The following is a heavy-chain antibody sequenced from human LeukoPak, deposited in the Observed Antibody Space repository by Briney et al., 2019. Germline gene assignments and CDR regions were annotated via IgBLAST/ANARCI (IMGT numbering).Heavy chain of an antibody. CDR2: IRYDGSNK. CDR1: GFSFSSYA. Sequence: PGGSLRLSCAASGFSFSSYAMHWVRQAPGKGLEWVAFIRYDGSNKYYADSVKGRFTISRDNSKNTLYLQMNSLRAEDTAVYYCAKGGSSGYCSSTSCRPDWGQGTLVTVSS. V-gene: IGHV3-30*02. D-gene: IGHD2-2*03. CDR3: AKGGSSGYCSSTSCRPD. J-gene: IGHJ4*02.